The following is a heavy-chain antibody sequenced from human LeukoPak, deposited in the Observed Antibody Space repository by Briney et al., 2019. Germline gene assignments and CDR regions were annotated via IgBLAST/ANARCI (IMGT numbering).Heavy chain of an antibody. J-gene: IGHJ4*02. D-gene: IGHD3-9*01. V-gene: IGHV1-2*02. Sequence: ASVKVSCKASEYTFTGYYMHWVRQAPGQGLEWMGWIKPNSGGTKYAQKFQGRVTMTRDTSISTAYMELSRLRSDDTAVYYCARHGYYDALTGPRGFDYWGQGTLVTVSS. CDR2: IKPNSGGT. CDR1: EYTFTGYY. CDR3: ARHGYYDALTGPRGFDY.